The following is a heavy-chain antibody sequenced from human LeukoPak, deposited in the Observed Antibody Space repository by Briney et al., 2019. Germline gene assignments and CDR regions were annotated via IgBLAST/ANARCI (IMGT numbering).Heavy chain of an antibody. CDR1: GFTFSSYA. CDR3: ARSAGYCSGGSCYSFDY. CDR2: ISYDRSNK. J-gene: IGHJ4*02. V-gene: IGHV3-30*04. D-gene: IGHD2-15*01. Sequence: GGSLRLSCAASGFTFSSYAMHWVRQAPGKGLERVAVISYDRSNKYYADSVKGRFTISRDNSKDTLYLQMNSLRAEDTAVYYCARSAGYCSGGSCYSFDYWGQGTLITVSS.